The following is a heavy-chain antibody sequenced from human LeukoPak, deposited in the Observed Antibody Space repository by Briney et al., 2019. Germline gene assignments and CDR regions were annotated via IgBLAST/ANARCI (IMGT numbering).Heavy chain of an antibody. CDR2: LNDSGRP. Sequence: SETLSLTCTVYGVSLSGFYWSWIRQSPEKGLQWIGELNDSGRPKYNPSLRNRVAMSQDTSENQFSLILNSLTAADTAVYFCARGGRFGEYFDLWGRGTLVAVSS. CDR1: GVSLSGFY. V-gene: IGHV4-34*01. J-gene: IGHJ4*02. D-gene: IGHD2-21*01. CDR3: ARGGRFGEYFDL.